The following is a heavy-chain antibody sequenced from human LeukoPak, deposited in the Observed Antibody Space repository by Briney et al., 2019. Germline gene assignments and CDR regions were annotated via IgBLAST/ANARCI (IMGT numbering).Heavy chain of an antibody. J-gene: IGHJ3*02. D-gene: IGHD3-22*01. CDR1: GFTFSSYS. Sequence: AGGSLRLSCAASGFTFSSYSMNWVRQAPGKGLEWVSSISSSSSYIYYADSVKGRFTISRDNAKNTLYLQMNSLRAEDTAVYYCAKAMIVVAVDAFDIWGQGTMVTVSS. CDR2: ISSSSSYI. V-gene: IGHV3-21*04. CDR3: AKAMIVVAVDAFDI.